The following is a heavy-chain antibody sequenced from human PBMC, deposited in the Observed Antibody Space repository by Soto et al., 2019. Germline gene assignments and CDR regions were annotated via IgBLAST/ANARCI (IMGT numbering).Heavy chain of an antibody. D-gene: IGHD2-2*01. CDR3: AKGGTSSLPFDY. V-gene: IGHV4-59*02. Sequence: QVQLQESGPGLVKPSETLSLTCTVSGGSVSPYYWSWIRQSPGKGLEWIGNIRYSGSTDYNPSLKSRVTISIDTSTNQFSLKLTSVTAADTAVYYCAKGGTSSLPFDYWGQRTLVTVSS. CDR2: IRYSGST. J-gene: IGHJ4*02. CDR1: GGSVSPYY.